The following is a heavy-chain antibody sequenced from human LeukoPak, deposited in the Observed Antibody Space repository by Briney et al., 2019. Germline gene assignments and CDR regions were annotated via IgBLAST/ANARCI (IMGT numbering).Heavy chain of an antibody. J-gene: IGHJ4*02. V-gene: IGHV3-30*02. CDR3: ARDGANWGFTNYFYY. Sequence: PGGSLRLSCAASGFTLSSYGIHSVHQAPGKGVEWVAFIRYDGSNKYDAHSENRRFTISRDNAKHSLYLQMNSLRDEDTAVYYCARDGANWGFTNYFYYWGQGTLVTVSS. CDR1: GFTLSSYG. D-gene: IGHD7-27*01. CDR2: IRYDGSNK.